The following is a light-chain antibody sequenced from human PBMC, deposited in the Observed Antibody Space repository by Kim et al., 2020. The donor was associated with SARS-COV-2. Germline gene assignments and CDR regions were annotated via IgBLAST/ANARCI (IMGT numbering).Light chain of an antibody. CDR1: HSDSSF. CDR3: QQRSNWPLT. J-gene: IGKJ4*01. V-gene: IGKV3-11*01. Sequence: LSAWHSAPLACSTSHSDSSFLSCYQQKPGQAPRLLIYDASHRATGIPARYSGSVSGTDFTLTISSLEPEDFAVYYCQQRSNWPLTFGGVTKVDIK. CDR2: DAS.